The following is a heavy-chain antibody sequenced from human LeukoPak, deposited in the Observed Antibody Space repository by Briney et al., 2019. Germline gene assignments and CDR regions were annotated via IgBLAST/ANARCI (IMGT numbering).Heavy chain of an antibody. Sequence: GGSLRLSCAASGFTFRDSAMSWVRQAPGKGLEWLAGITASGNTKYYADSVKGSFTVSRDNNKNTLYLQMNSLRAEDTAIYYCAKEVLVVIESYFYRWGQGSLVTVS. D-gene: IGHD3-22*01. CDR3: AKEVLVVIESYFYR. CDR1: GFTFRDSA. V-gene: IGHV3-23*01. J-gene: IGHJ4*02. CDR2: ITASGNTK.